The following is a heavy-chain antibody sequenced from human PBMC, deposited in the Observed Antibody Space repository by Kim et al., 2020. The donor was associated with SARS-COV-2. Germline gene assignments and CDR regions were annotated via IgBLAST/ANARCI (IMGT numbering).Heavy chain of an antibody. J-gene: IGHJ5*02. CDR2: IVPLFGTS. CDR1: GATFSTYP. D-gene: IGHD4-17*01. V-gene: IGHV1-69*13. CDR3: ARGGDYGDYVLTS. Sequence: SVKVSCKASGATFSTYPISWVRLAPGQGLEWMGAIVPLFGTSNYAQRFRDRVTITADESTTTAYMELSGLRSDDTALYYCARGGDYGDYVLTSWGQGTLITVSP.